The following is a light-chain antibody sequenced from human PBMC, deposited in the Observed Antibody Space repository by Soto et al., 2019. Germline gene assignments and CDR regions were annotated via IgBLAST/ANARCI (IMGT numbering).Light chain of an antibody. CDR1: QSVNSN. CDR3: QQYSKWPIT. CDR2: GIS. Sequence: EMVMRQSAASLSVAPGESASLSCRASQSVNSNYLAWYQQHPGQPPRLLIYGISTRATGIPARFSGSGSGTEFSLTISSLPSEDFAVYYCQQYSKWPITFGQGTRLEIK. J-gene: IGKJ5*01. V-gene: IGKV3-15*01.